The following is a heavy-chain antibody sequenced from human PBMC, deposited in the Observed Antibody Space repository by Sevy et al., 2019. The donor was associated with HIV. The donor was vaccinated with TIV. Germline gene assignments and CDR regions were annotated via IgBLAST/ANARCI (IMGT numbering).Heavy chain of an antibody. CDR2: IYDSGSA. V-gene: IGHV4-4*07. D-gene: IGHD3-3*01. Sequence: SETLSLTCTVSGDSISNYYWSWIRQPAGKGLEWIGRIYDSGSATYHPSLESRVTMSADTTKNQLSLKLNSVTAADTAVYYCARDRVTIFGVTIDYYFDYWGQGTLVTVSS. CDR3: ARDRVTIFGVTIDYYFDY. J-gene: IGHJ4*02. CDR1: GDSISNYY.